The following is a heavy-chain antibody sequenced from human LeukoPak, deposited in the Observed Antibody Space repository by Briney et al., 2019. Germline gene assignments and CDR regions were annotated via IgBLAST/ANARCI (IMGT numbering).Heavy chain of an antibody. CDR1: GFTYSSYS. D-gene: IGHD6-19*01. CDR2: VSNFGDII. CDR3: ARDRSSGWYLKGWFDP. V-gene: IGHV3-48*04. Sequence: GVSLRLLCAASGFTYSSYSMMWLRPAPGLGRGGMSHVSNFGDIIHYAVSVEGRFTISRVNAKNSLYLQMNSLRAEDTAVYYCARDRSSGWYLKGWFDPWGQGTLVTVSS. J-gene: IGHJ5*02.